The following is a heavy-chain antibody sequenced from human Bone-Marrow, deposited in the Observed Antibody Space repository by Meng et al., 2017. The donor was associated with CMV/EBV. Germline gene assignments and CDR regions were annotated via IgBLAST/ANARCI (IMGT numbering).Heavy chain of an antibody. CDR1: GASLGSYY. CDR3: ARASYDSSGYYYYFDQ. Sequence: GSLRLSCNVSGASLGSYYWSWIRQSPGKGLEWIGYVYYSGSTDYNPSLKSRLTISVDTPKNQFSLQLSSVTAADTAVYYCARASYDSSGYYYYFDQWGQGTLVTVSS. V-gene: IGHV4-59*01. J-gene: IGHJ4*02. D-gene: IGHD3-22*01. CDR2: VYYSGST.